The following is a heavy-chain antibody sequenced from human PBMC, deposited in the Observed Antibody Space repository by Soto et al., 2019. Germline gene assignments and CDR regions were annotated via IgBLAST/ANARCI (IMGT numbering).Heavy chain of an antibody. CDR3: ARMRPYRVDDY. CDR1: GFTFSSYW. Sequence: EVQLVESGGGLVQPGGSLRLSCAASGFTFSSYWMTWVRQAPGKGLEWVANINQDGSEMYYVDSVKGRFAISRDNAKNSLYLQINSLRGEDTAVYYCARMRPYRVDDYWGQGTLVIVSS. J-gene: IGHJ4*02. D-gene: IGHD3-3*01. CDR2: INQDGSEM. V-gene: IGHV3-7*04.